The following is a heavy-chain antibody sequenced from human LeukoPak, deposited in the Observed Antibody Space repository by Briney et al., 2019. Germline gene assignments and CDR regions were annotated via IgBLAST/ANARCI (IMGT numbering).Heavy chain of an antibody. D-gene: IGHD3/OR15-3a*01. Sequence: PGGSLRLSCGASGFTFSNYGMHWARQAPGKGLEWVTFIRYDGGSKHYADSVKGRFTISRDNSKNTLYLQMNSLRPEDTAVYYCAKGRDYYFDYWGQGTLVTVSS. J-gene: IGHJ4*02. V-gene: IGHV3-30*02. CDR3: AKGRDYYFDY. CDR1: GFTFSNYG. CDR2: IRYDGGSK.